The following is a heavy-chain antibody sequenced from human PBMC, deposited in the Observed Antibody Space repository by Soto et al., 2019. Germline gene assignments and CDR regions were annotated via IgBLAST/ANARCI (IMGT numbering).Heavy chain of an antibody. CDR3: ARSSVRVAGAFDI. D-gene: IGHD2-15*01. Sequence: EVQLVESGGGLVHPGGSLRLSCAASGFTVSSNYMSWVRQAPGKGLEWVSVIYSGGSTYYADSVKGRFTISRHNSKNTLYLQMNSLRAEDTAVYYCARSSVRVAGAFDIWGQGTMVTVSS. J-gene: IGHJ3*02. V-gene: IGHV3-53*04. CDR1: GFTVSSNY. CDR2: IYSGGST.